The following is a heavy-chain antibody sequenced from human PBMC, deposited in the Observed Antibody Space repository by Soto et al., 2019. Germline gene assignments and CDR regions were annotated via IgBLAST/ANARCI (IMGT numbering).Heavy chain of an antibody. D-gene: IGHD6-6*01. CDR1: GGSIDSGDYY. CDR2: VYYSGTT. J-gene: IGHJ5*02. Sequence: PSETLSLTCTVSGGSIDSGDYYWSWIRQPPGKGLEWIGYVYYSGTTNYNPFLKSRVTLSLDKSKNQFSLKMNSVTAADTAVYYCARERYSSSSYNWFDPWGQGTLVTVSS. CDR3: ARERYSSSSYNWFDP. V-gene: IGHV4-61*08.